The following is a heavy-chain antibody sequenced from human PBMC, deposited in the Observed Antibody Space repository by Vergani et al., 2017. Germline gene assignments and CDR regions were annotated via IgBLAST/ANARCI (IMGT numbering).Heavy chain of an antibody. CDR3: ARHYYDSSGYPYYFDY. Sequence: QVQLQESGPGLVKPSETLSLTCTVSGGSISSSSYYWGWIRQPPGKGLEWIGSIYYSGSTYYNPSLKSRVTISVDTSKNQFSLKLSSVTAADTAVYYCARHYYDSSGYPYYFDYWGQGTLVTVSS. V-gene: IGHV4-39*01. CDR1: GGSISSSSYY. D-gene: IGHD3-22*01. CDR2: IYYSGST. J-gene: IGHJ4*02.